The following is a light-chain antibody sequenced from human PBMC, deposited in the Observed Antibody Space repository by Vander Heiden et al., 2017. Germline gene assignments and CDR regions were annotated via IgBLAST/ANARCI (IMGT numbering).Light chain of an antibody. Sequence: SVPTQPPSASGNPGQRLTISCSECSSNLGCYTLNWYPHLPVTAPKLLIYSNNQRPSGVPYRFSASKSGTSASLSISGLQSEDEADYYCATWDDSLNFYVFGIGTKVTVL. V-gene: IGLV1-44*01. CDR3: ATWDDSLNFYV. J-gene: IGLJ1*01. CDR1: SSNLGCYT. CDR2: SNN.